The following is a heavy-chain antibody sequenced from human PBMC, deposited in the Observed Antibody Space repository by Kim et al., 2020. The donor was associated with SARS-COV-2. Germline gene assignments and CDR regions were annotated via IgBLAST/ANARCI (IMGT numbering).Heavy chain of an antibody. Sequence: SETLSLTCTVSGGSISSSSYYWGWIRQPPGKGLEWIGSIYYSGSTYYNPSLKSRVTISVDTSKNQFSLKLSSVTAADTAVYYCARLLVVVAAGYGMDVWGQGTTVTVSS. V-gene: IGHV4-39*01. D-gene: IGHD2-15*01. CDR2: IYYSGST. J-gene: IGHJ6*02. CDR3: ARLLVVVAAGYGMDV. CDR1: GGSISSSSYY.